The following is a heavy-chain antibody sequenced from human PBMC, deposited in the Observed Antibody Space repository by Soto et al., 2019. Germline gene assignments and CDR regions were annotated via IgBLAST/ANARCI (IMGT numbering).Heavy chain of an antibody. D-gene: IGHD7-27*01. CDR3: GIGPLANGGSTNSSDP. Sequence: SETLSLTCAVYGGSFSGYYWSWIRQPPGKGLEWIGEINHSGSTNYNPSLKSRVTISVDTSKNQFYLKLSSLTAADTAVFYCGIGPLANGGSTNSSDPSRQG. CDR1: GGSFSGYY. J-gene: IGHJ5*02. CDR2: INHSGST. V-gene: IGHV4-34*01.